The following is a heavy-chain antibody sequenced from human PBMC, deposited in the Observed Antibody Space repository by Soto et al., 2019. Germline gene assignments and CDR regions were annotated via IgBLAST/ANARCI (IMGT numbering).Heavy chain of an antibody. V-gene: IGHV1-18*01. CDR3: ARDLSGIAVAGTRDY. Sequence: QVQLVQSGAEVKKPGASVKVSCKASGYTFTSYGISWVRQAPGQGLEWMGWISAYNGNTNYAQKLQGRVTMTTNTSTSRAYMELRSLRSDDTAVYYCARDLSGIAVAGTRDYWGQGTLVTVSS. CDR2: ISAYNGNT. D-gene: IGHD6-19*01. J-gene: IGHJ4*02. CDR1: GYTFTSYG.